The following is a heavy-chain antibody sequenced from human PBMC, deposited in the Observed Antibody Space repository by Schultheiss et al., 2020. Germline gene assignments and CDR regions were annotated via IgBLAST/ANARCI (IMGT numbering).Heavy chain of an antibody. V-gene: IGHV4-4*07. Sequence: SETLSLTCTVSGGSISSYYWSWIRQPAGKGLEWIGRIYTSGSTNYNPSLKSRVTISVDTSKNQFSLKLSSVTAADTAVYYCARSGSSSNYYYYGMDVWGQGTTVTVSS. CDR3: ARSGSSSNYYYYGMDV. J-gene: IGHJ6*02. D-gene: IGHD6-6*01. CDR1: GGSISSYY. CDR2: IYTSGST.